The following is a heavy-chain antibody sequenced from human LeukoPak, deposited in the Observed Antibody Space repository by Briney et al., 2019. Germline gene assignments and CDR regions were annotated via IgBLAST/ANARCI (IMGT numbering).Heavy chain of an antibody. CDR1: GFTVSSNY. Sequence: PGGSLRLSCAASGFTVSSNYMSWVRQDPGKGLEWVSVIYSGGSTYYADSVKGRFTISRDNSKNTLYLQMNSLRAEDTAVYYCAREGYSTEYYYYYGMDVWGQGATVTVSS. V-gene: IGHV3-53*01. J-gene: IGHJ6*02. D-gene: IGHD4-11*01. CDR3: AREGYSTEYYYYYGMDV. CDR2: IYSGGST.